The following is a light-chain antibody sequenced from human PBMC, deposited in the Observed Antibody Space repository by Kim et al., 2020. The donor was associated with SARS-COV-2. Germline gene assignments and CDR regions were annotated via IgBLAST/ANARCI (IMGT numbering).Light chain of an antibody. Sequence: PSVTLSCPETSSDVGCYNYVSWYQQHPGKAPKLIIYEVSKRPSGVPDRFSGSKSGNTASLTVSGLQAEDEADYYCISYAASTNYVFGTVTKVTVL. CDR2: EVS. CDR3: ISYAASTNYV. V-gene: IGLV2-8*01. J-gene: IGLJ1*01. CDR1: SSDVGCYNY.